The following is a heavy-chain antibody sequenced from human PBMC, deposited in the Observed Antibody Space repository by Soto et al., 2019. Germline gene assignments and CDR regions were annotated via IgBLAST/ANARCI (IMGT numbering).Heavy chain of an antibody. CDR3: ESVSVIQGVDYGDKNWFNP. J-gene: IGHJ5*02. V-gene: IGHV1-69*01. CDR1: GCTFSSYA. CDR2: IIPIVGTA. D-gene: IGHD4-17*01. Sequence: QVQLVQSGAEVKKPGSSVKVSCKASGCTFSSYAISWVRQAPGQGLEWMVGIIPIVGTANYAQKFQGRVTSTADESTSTGDMGLSSLRSEDTAVYYCESVSVIQGVDYGDKNWFNPCCQGTLVTVSS.